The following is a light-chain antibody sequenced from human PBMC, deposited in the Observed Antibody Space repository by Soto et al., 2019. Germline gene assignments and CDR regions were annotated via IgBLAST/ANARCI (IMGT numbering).Light chain of an antibody. CDR2: GAS. CDR1: QSVGSY. Sequence: ENVLTQSPGTLSLSPGERATLSCRASQSVGSYLGWYQKKPGQAPRLLIYGASNRATGIPYRFSGSGSGTDFTLTISRLEPEDFAAYYCQHYGGPPPWTFGQGTKVEIK. V-gene: IGKV3-20*01. CDR3: QHYGGPPPWT. J-gene: IGKJ1*01.